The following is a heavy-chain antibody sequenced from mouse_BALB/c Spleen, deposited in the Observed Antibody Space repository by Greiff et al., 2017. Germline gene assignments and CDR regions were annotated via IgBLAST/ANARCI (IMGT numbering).Heavy chain of an antibody. Sequence: EVQLVESGGGLVKPGGSLKLSCAASGFTFSSYAMSWVRQTPEKRLEWVASISSGGSTYYPDSVKGRFTISRDNARNILYLQMSSLRSEDTAMYYCARGVYYAMDYWGQGTSVTVSS. CDR1: GFTFSSYA. V-gene: IGHV5-6-5*01. CDR3: ARGVYYAMDY. J-gene: IGHJ4*01. CDR2: ISSGGST.